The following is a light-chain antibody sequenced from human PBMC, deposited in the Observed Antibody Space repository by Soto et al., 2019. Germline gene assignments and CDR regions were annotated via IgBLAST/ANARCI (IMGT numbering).Light chain of an antibody. J-gene: IGKJ4*01. CDR2: GAS. CDR1: QNIGTW. CDR3: QQANHFPLT. V-gene: IGKV1-12*01. Sequence: DIQMTQSPSSVSASIGDRVTITCRASQNIGTWLAWYQQKPGKAPKYLIYGASNLLGGVPSGFSGSGSGTDFTLTITNLQPEDFASYYCQQANHFPLTFGGGTRVDIK.